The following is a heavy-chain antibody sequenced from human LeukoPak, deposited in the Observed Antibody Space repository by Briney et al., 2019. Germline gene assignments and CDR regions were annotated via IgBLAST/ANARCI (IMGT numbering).Heavy chain of an antibody. J-gene: IGHJ4*02. CDR3: ARDDVVSGTGLGDY. Sequence: GGSLRLSCAASGFIFCSYWMHWVRQAPGKGLVWVSHINSDGSSTTYAESVKGRFTISRDNARNTLYLQMNSLRAEDTAVYYCARDDVVSGTGLGDYWGQGTLVTVSS. D-gene: IGHD5/OR15-5a*01. CDR1: GFIFCSYW. CDR2: INSDGSST. V-gene: IGHV3-74*01.